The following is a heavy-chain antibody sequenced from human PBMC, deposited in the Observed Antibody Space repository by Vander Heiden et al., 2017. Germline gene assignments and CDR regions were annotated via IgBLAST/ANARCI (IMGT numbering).Heavy chain of an antibody. Sequence: QLQLQESGPGLVKPSETLSLTCTVSGGSLSSSSYYWGWIRQPPGKGLEWIGSIYYDGSTYHNPSLKTRVTISVDTSKNQFSLKLSSVSAADTSVYYCARHVGRTYYYGMDVWGQGTTVTVSS. CDR3: ARHVGRTYYYGMDV. CDR2: IYYDGST. CDR1: GGSLSSSSYY. J-gene: IGHJ6*02. V-gene: IGHV4-39*01.